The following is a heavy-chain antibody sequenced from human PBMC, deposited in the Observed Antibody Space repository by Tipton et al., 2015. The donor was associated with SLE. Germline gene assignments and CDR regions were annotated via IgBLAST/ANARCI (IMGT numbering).Heavy chain of an antibody. CDR3: ARPAASGAFDI. V-gene: IGHV4-59*08. Sequence: GLVKPSETLSLTCTVSGGSISSYYWSWIRQPPGKGLEWIGYIYYSGSTNYNPSLKSRVTISVDTSKNQFSLKLSSVTAADTAVYYCARPAASGAFDIWGQGTMVTVSS. CDR2: IYYSGST. J-gene: IGHJ3*02. CDR1: GGSISSYY. D-gene: IGHD6-13*01.